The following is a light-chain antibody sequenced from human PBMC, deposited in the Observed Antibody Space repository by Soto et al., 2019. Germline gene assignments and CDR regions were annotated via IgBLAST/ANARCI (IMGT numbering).Light chain of an antibody. CDR2: GAS. CDR1: QSVSSSY. CDR3: QQYGSSGT. J-gene: IGKJ1*01. V-gene: IGKV3-20*01. Sequence: IVLTQSPATLSLSPGERATLSCRASQSVSSSYLAWYQQKPGQAPRLLISGASNRATGIPDRFSGSGSGTDFTLTISRLEPEDFAVYYCQQYGSSGTFGQGTKVDIK.